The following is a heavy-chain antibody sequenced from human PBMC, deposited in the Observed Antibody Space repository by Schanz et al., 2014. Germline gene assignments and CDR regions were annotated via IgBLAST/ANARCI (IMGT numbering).Heavy chain of an antibody. Sequence: QVPLQESGPGLVRPSQTLSLTCTVSGDSISSGSYYWSWIRQHPGKGLEWIGYIYFNGITYYKPSLKARLSISVDTSKNQFSLKLSSVTAADTAVYYCARVGRSSSSPHGSSGDYWGQGTLVTVSS. CDR2: IYFNGIT. D-gene: IGHD6-6*01. V-gene: IGHV4-31*03. CDR3: ARVGRSSSSPHGSSGDY. CDR1: GDSISSGSYY. J-gene: IGHJ4*02.